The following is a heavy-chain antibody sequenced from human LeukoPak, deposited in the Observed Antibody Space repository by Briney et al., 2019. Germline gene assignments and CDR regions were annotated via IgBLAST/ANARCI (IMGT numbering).Heavy chain of an antibody. CDR3: ARSESGYYPYYYYYMDV. J-gene: IGHJ6*03. CDR1: GGTFSSYA. D-gene: IGHD3-22*01. V-gene: IGHV1-69*13. CDR2: IIPIFGTA. Sequence: ASVKVSCKASGGTFSSYAISWVRQAPGQGLEWMGGIIPIFGTANYAQKSQGRVTITADESTSTAYMELSSLRSEDTAVYYCARSESGYYPYYYYYMDVWGKGTTVTISS.